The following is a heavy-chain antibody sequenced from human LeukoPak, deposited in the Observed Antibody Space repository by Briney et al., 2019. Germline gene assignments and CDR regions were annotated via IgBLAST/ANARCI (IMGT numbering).Heavy chain of an antibody. Sequence: GGSLRLSCAASGFTFSDYWMHWVRQAPGKGLLWVSRINTHGSSAEYADSVKGRFTISRDNAKNTLYLQMNSLRVDDTAVYYCASGCNYVKIDHWGQGTLVTASS. CDR2: INTHGSSA. J-gene: IGHJ4*02. V-gene: IGHV3-74*03. CDR1: GFTFSDYW. CDR3: ASGCNYVKIDH. D-gene: IGHD4-23*01.